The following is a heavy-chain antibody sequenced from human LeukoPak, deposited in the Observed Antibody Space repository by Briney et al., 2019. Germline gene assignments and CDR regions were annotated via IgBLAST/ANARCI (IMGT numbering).Heavy chain of an antibody. Sequence: SETLSLTCTVSGGSISSSSYYWGWIRQPPGKGLEWIGSIYYSGSTYYNPSLKSRVTISVDTSKNQFSLKLSSVTAADTAVYYCARGSGDQRGTYYFDYWGQGTLVTVSS. J-gene: IGHJ4*02. D-gene: IGHD4-17*01. CDR1: GGSISSSSYY. CDR2: IYYSGST. CDR3: ARGSGDQRGTYYFDY. V-gene: IGHV4-39*07.